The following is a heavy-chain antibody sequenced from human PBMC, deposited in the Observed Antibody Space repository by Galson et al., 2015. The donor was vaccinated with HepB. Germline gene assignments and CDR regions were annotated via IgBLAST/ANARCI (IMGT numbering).Heavy chain of an antibody. CDR1: NFIFTSYG. CDR2: ISANNGNT. V-gene: IGHV1-18*01. Sequence: SVKVSCKASNFIFTSYGINWVRQAPGQGLEWLGWISANNGNTNFAQKFRGRVTLTTDTATSTAYMELRSLRSDDTAVYYCARESELVDYYDSSKYDDGLDIWGQGTMVTVSS. CDR3: ARESELVDYYDSSKYDDGLDI. D-gene: IGHD3-22*01. J-gene: IGHJ3*02.